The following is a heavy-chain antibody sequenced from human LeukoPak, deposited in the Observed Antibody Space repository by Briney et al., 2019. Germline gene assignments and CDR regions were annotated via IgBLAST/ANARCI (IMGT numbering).Heavy chain of an antibody. J-gene: IGHJ4*02. CDR3: ARERGGIVVVPAARRGPLDY. Sequence: KPSETLSLTCAVYGGSFSGYYWSWIRQPPGKGLEWIGEINHSGSTNYNPSLKSRVTISVDTSKNQFSLKLSSVTAADTAVYYCARERGGIVVVPAARRGPLDYWGQGTLVTVSS. CDR2: INHSGST. D-gene: IGHD2-2*01. V-gene: IGHV4-34*01. CDR1: GGSFSGYY.